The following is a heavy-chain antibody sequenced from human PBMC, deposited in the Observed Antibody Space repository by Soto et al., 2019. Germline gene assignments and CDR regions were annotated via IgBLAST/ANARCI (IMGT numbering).Heavy chain of an antibody. J-gene: IGHJ4*02. CDR2: IYYSGST. D-gene: IGHD5-18*01. V-gene: IGHV4-31*03. CDR1: GGSISSGGYY. Sequence: SETLSLTCTVSGGSISSGGYYWSWIRQHPGKGLEWIGYIYYSGSTYYNPSLKSRVTISVDTSKNQFSLKLSSVTAADTAVYYCARGGYSYGTGSYYFDYWGQGTLVTVSS. CDR3: ARGGYSYGTGSYYFDY.